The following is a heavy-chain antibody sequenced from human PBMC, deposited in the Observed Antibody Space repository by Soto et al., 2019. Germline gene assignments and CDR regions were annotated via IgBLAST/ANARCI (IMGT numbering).Heavy chain of an antibody. CDR2: ISGSGGST. J-gene: IGHJ6*02. V-gene: IGHV3-23*01. CDR1: GFTFSSYA. Sequence: VQLLESGGGLVQPGGSLRLSCAASGFTFSSYAMSWVRQAPGKGLEWVSAISGSGGSTYYADSVKGRFTISRDNSKNTLYLQMNSLRAEDTAVYYCAKDQTDIVVVVAAGYYYGMDVWGQGTTVTVSS. CDR3: AKDQTDIVVVVAAGYYYGMDV. D-gene: IGHD2-15*01.